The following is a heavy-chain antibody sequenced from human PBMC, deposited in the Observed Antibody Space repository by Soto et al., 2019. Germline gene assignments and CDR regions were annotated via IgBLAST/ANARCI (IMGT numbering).Heavy chain of an antibody. CDR2: IYYRGNT. J-gene: IGHJ4*02. D-gene: IGHD3-9*01. V-gene: IGHV4-39*01. CDR3: ARLEGLATISYYFDY. CDR1: GDSINSDNYY. Sequence: LSLTCSVSGDSINSDNYYWGWIRQPPGKGLEWIGSIYYRGNTYYNPSLKTRVTISLDKSKSQFSLKLNSVTAADSAVYFCARLEGLATISYYFDYWGQGTLVTVSS.